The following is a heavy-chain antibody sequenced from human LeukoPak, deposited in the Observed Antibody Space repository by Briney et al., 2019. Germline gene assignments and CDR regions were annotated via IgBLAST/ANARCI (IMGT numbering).Heavy chain of an antibody. V-gene: IGHV4-59*01. D-gene: IGHD4/OR15-4a*01. CDR2: IAYDGST. CDR1: SGSISSYY. Sequence: SETLSLTCTVSSGSISSYYWSWIRQSPGKGLEDIGYIAYDGSTNYNPSLKSRVTTSVDTSKNQLSLKLTSVTTADTAVYYCARGGASSNWFDPWGQETLVTVSS. J-gene: IGHJ5*02. CDR3: ARGGASSNWFDP.